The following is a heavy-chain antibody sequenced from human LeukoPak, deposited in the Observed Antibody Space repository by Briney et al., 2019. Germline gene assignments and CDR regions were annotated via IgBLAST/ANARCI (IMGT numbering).Heavy chain of an antibody. CDR2: ISYDGSNK. V-gene: IGHV3-30*04. D-gene: IGHD6-13*01. CDR3: ARDASRYSSSWYYFDY. Sequence: GRSLRLSCAASGLTFSSYAMHWVRQAPGKGLEWVAVISYDGSNKYYADSVKGRFTISRDNSKNTLYLQMNSLRAEDTAVYYCARDASRYSSSWYYFDYWGQGTLVTVSS. CDR1: GLTFSSYA. J-gene: IGHJ4*02.